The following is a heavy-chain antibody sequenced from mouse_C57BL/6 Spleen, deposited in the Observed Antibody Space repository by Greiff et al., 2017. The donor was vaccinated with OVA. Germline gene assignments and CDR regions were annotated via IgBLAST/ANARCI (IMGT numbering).Heavy chain of an antibody. J-gene: IGHJ4*01. V-gene: IGHV5-16*01. CDR2: INYDGSST. CDR1: GFTFSDYY. Sequence: EVKLVESEGGLVQPGSSMKLSCTASGFTFSDYYMAWVRQVPEKGLEWVANINYDGSSTYYLDSLKSRFIISRDNAKNILYLQMSSLKSEDTATYYCARDGGPMDYWGQGTSVTVSS. CDR3: ARDGGPMDY.